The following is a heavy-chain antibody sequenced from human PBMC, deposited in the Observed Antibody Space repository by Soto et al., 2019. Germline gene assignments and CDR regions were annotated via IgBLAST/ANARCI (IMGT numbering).Heavy chain of an antibody. J-gene: IGHJ4*02. CDR2: IIPIFGTA. CDR1: GGTFSSYA. V-gene: IGHV1-69*13. Sequence: SVKVSFKASGGTFSSYAISWVRQAPGQGLEWMGGIIPIFGTANYAQKCQGRVTITADESTSTAYMELSSLRSEDTAVYYCASSEHSEYSSSSSFDYWGQGTLVTVSS. CDR3: ASSEHSEYSSSSSFDY. D-gene: IGHD6-6*01.